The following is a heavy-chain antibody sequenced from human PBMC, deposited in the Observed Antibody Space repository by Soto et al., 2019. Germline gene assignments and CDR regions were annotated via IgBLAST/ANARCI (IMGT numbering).Heavy chain of an antibody. CDR2: IYHSGST. Sequence: QLQLQESGSGLVKPSQTLSLTCAVSGGSISSGGYSWSWIRQPPGKGLEWIGYIYHSGSTYYNPSLKSRVTISLDRSKNQFSLKLSSVTAADTAVYYCARGPDCGGDCYSHYLDSWGQGTLVTVSS. J-gene: IGHJ4*02. D-gene: IGHD2-21*02. CDR3: ARGPDCGGDCYSHYLDS. V-gene: IGHV4-30-2*01. CDR1: GGSISSGGYS.